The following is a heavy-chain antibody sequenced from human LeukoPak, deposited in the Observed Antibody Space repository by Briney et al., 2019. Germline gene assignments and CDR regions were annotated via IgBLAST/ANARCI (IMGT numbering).Heavy chain of an antibody. CDR3: AKERRGFYMDA. J-gene: IGHJ6*03. CDR1: GFTFSSYW. CDR2: IKQDGSQK. V-gene: IGHV3-7*01. Sequence: GGSLRLSCAASGFTFSSYWMSWVRQAPGKGLEWVATIKQDGSQKYYVDSVKGRFTVSRDNAKSTLYLQMNSLRLEDTAVYYCAKERRGFYMDAWGTGTTVTISS.